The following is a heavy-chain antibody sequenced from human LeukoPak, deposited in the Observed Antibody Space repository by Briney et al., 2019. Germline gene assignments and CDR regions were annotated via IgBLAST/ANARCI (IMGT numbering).Heavy chain of an antibody. D-gene: IGHD2/OR15-2a*01. V-gene: IGHV3-21*01. CDR1: GFTFSSYS. CDR3: ARDLLSGFDY. CDR2: ISSSSSYI. Sequence: GGSLTLSCAASGFTFSSYSMNWVRQAPGKGLEWVSSISSSSSYIYYADSVKGRFTISRDNAKNSLYLQMNSLRAEDTAVYYCARDLLSGFDYWGQGTLVTVSS. J-gene: IGHJ4*02.